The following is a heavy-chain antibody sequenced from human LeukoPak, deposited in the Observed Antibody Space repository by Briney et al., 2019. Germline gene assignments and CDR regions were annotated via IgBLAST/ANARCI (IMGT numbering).Heavy chain of an antibody. J-gene: IGHJ4*02. CDR2: ISSSSSYI. D-gene: IGHD3-3*01. CDR1: GFTFSDYY. Sequence: AGGSLRLSCAGSGFTFSDYYMDWIRQAPGKGLEWVSSISSSSSYIYYADSVKGRFTISRDNAKNSLYLQMNSLRAEDTAVYYCAREAGFWSGSDYFDYWGQGTLVTVSS. V-gene: IGHV3-21*01. CDR3: AREAGFWSGSDYFDY.